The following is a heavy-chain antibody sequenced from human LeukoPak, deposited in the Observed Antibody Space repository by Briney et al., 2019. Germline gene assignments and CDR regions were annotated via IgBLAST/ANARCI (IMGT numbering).Heavy chain of an antibody. CDR3: ATSSIAARLRDFDY. V-gene: IGHV4-39*01. CDR1: GGSISSSSYY. CDR2: IYYSGST. Sequence: SETLSLTCTVSGGSISSSSYYWGWIRQPPGKGLEWIGSIYYSGSTYYNPSLKSRVTISVDTSKNQFSLKLSSVTAADTAVYYCATSSIAARLRDFDYWGQGTLVTVSS. J-gene: IGHJ4*02. D-gene: IGHD6-6*01.